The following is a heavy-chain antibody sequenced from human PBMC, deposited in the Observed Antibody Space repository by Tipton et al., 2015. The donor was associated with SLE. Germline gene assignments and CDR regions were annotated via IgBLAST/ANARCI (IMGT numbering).Heavy chain of an antibody. D-gene: IGHD6-13*01. CDR1: GGSFNTYA. CDR2: ISGSKGDT. J-gene: IGHJ5*02. V-gene: IGHV1-18*01. CDR3: ARERQLGL. Sequence: QVQLVQSGPEVKKPGSSVRVSCEASGGSFNTYAFSWVRQAPGQGLEWMGWISGSKGDTHYAQKLQGRVTMTPDTSTTTAYMELRSLRSDDTAVYYCARERQLGLWGQGTLVTVSS.